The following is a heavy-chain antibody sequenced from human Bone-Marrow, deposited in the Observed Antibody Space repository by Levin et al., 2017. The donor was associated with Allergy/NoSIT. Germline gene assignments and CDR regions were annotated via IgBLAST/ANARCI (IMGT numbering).Heavy chain of an antibody. Sequence: PGESLKISCVASEVTFNTYVVNWVRQAPGKGLEWISAISGGGGTIFYADSVKGRFTISRDNSKNTLYLQMSSLRAVDTAVYYCARSYQGSSYYGMDVWGQGTTVTVSS. CDR1: EVTFNTYV. V-gene: IGHV3-23*01. D-gene: IGHD2/OR15-2a*01. CDR3: ARSYQGSSYYGMDV. J-gene: IGHJ6*02. CDR2: ISGGGGTI.